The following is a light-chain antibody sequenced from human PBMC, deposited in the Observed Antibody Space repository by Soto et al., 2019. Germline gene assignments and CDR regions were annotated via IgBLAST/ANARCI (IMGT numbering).Light chain of an antibody. CDR3: QQYGSSPPLT. CDR2: GAS. J-gene: IGKJ4*01. V-gene: IGKV3-20*01. Sequence: EIVLTQSPGTLSLSPGERATLSCRASQSVSSSYLAWYQQKPGQAPRLLIYGASSRATGIPDRFSGSGSGTDFPLTNSRLEPEDFAVYYCQQYGSSPPLTFGGGDKLEIK. CDR1: QSVSSSY.